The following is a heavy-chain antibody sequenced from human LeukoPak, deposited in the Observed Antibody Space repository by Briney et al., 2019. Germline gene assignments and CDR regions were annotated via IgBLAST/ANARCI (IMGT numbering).Heavy chain of an antibody. CDR1: GFRFSSYW. CDR3: AKRGWFGETYYYYMDV. Sequence: TGGSLRLSCEGSGFRFSSYWLTWVRQSPGKGPEWVANIKQDESERYTVDSVKGRFTISRDNSKNTLYLQMNSLRAEDTAVYYCAKRGWFGETYYYYMDVWGKGTTVTISS. CDR2: IKQDESER. V-gene: IGHV3-7*03. D-gene: IGHD3-10*01. J-gene: IGHJ6*03.